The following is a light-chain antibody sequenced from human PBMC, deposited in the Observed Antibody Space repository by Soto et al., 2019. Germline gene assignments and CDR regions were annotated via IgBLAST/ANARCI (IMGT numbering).Light chain of an antibody. CDR1: QSVSSSY. V-gene: IGKV3-20*01. J-gene: IGKJ4*01. CDR3: QQYGSSPLT. CDR2: GAS. Sequence: IVLTPSPVYLSFSPVDRTPLSCMASQSVSSSYLAWYQQKPGQAPRLLIYGASSRATGIPDRFSGSGSGTDFTLTISRLEPEDFAVYYCQQYGSSPLTFGGGTKVDI.